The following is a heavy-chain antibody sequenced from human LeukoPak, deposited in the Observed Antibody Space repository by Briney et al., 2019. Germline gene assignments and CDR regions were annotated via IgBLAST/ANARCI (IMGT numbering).Heavy chain of an antibody. CDR2: ISYDGSTK. Sequence: GRSLRLSCAASGFIFSTHGMHWVRQAPGQGLEWVSLISYDGSTKYYADSVEGRFTISRDNSKSTLYLQLNSLRVEDTAVYYCAKDRHFYGAGTYYNLDYWGQGTLVTVSS. V-gene: IGHV3-30*18. D-gene: IGHD3-10*01. CDR3: AKDRHFYGAGTYYNLDY. J-gene: IGHJ4*02. CDR1: GFIFSTHG.